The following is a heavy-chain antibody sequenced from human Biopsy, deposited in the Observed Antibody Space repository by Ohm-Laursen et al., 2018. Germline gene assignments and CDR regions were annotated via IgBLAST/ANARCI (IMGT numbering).Heavy chain of an antibody. CDR2: IITVSETA. Sequence: SSVKVSCKASGGAFTNYAINWVRQAPGHGLEGMGGIITVSETAGYAERFQGRVTITADVTTTTAYMDLSGLRSEDTAVYYCVAYPSSGFFENNDDFAMDVWGQGTTVIVSS. CDR3: VAYPSSGFFENNDDFAMDV. J-gene: IGHJ6*02. D-gene: IGHD6-19*01. CDR1: GGAFTNYA. V-gene: IGHV1-69*01.